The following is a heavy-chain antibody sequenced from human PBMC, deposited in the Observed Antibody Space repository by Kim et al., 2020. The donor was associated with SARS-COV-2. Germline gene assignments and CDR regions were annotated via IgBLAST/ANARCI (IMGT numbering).Heavy chain of an antibody. D-gene: IGHD2-8*01. J-gene: IGHJ4*02. Sequence: KGRFTISRDNSKNTLYLQMNSLRAEDTAVYYCAKDLGDIVLMVYAIPGYWGQGTLVTVSS. V-gene: IGHV3-23*01. CDR3: AKDLGDIVLMVYAIPGY.